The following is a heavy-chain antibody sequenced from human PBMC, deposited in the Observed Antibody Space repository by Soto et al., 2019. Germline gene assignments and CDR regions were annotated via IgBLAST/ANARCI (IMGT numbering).Heavy chain of an antibody. J-gene: IGHJ6*02. CDR3: ARLLFPYGMDV. CDR2: IIPIFGTA. CDR1: GVTFSSYA. Sequence: GASVKVSCKASGVTFSSYAISWVRQAPGQGLEWMGGIIPIFGTANYAQKFQGRVTITADESTSTAYMELSSLRSEDTAVYYCARLLFPYGMDVWGQGTTVTVSS. V-gene: IGHV1-69*13.